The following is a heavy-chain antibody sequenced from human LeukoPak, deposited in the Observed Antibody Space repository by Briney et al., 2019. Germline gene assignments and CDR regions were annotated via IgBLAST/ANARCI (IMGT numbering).Heavy chain of an antibody. CDR2: IHYSGST. J-gene: IGHJ1*01. Sequence: SQTLSLTCTVSGGSISRGAYYWSWIRQHPGKGLEWIGYIHYSGSTYYNPSLKSRLIISVDTSKNQFSLKLSSVTAADTAVYYCASLAVAARAEYFQHWGQGTLVTVSS. D-gene: IGHD6-19*01. V-gene: IGHV4-31*03. CDR3: ASLAVAARAEYFQH. CDR1: GGSISRGAYY.